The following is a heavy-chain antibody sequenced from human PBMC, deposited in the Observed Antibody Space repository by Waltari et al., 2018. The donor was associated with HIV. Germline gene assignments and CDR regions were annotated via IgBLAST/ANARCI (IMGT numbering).Heavy chain of an antibody. D-gene: IGHD5-18*01. CDR2: IYTRGST. CDR3: VREGRGYSYGSDY. CDR1: GGSISSGSYY. J-gene: IGHJ4*02. Sequence: QVQLQESGPGLVKPSQTLSLPCTVSGGSISSGSYYWSWIRQPAGKGLEWIGRIYTRGSTNYNPSLKSRVTISVDTSKNQFSLKLSSVTAADTAVYYCVREGRGYSYGSDYWGQGTLVTVSS. V-gene: IGHV4-61*02.